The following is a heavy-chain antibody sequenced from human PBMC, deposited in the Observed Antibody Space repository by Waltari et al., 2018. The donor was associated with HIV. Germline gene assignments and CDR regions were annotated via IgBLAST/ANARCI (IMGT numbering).Heavy chain of an antibody. D-gene: IGHD6-6*01. CDR3: AKRPSSSNLGWYFDY. V-gene: IGHV3-23*01. CDR2: ISGSGATT. CDR1: GFPFLNYA. J-gene: IGHJ4*02. Sequence: EVQLLESGGGLVQPGGSLRLSCAASGFPFLNYAITWVRQAPGKGLEGVSVISGSGATTYYAASVKGRFTISRDNSKNTLYLQISSLRAEDTAVYYCAKRPSSSNLGWYFDYWGQGTLVTVSS.